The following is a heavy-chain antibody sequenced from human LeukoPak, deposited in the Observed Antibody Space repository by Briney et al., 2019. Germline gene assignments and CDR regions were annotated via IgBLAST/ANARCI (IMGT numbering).Heavy chain of an antibody. CDR1: GYTFTGYY. J-gene: IGHJ4*02. Sequence: ASVKVSCXASGYTFTGYYMHWVRQAPGQGLEWMGRINPNSGGTNYAQKFQGRVTMTRDTSISTAYMELSRLRSDDTAVYYCARWGIAAANYDYWGQGTLVTVSS. CDR3: ARWGIAAANYDY. V-gene: IGHV1-2*06. D-gene: IGHD6-13*01. CDR2: INPNSGGT.